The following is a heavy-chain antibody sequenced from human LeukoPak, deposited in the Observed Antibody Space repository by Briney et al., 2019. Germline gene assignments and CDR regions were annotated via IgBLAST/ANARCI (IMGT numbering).Heavy chain of an antibody. Sequence: ASVKVSCKASGYTFTGYYMHWVRQAPGQGLEWMGWINPNSGGTNYAQKFQGRVTMTRDTPISTAYMELSRLRSDDTAVYYCARGRKAAAGTDYWGQGTLVTVSS. D-gene: IGHD6-13*01. J-gene: IGHJ4*02. CDR1: GYTFTGYY. CDR3: ARGRKAAAGTDY. CDR2: INPNSGGT. V-gene: IGHV1-2*02.